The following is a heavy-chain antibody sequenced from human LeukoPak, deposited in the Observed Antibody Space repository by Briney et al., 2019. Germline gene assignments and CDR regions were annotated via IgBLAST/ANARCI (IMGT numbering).Heavy chain of an antibody. CDR3: ANLRLRYSSSWYDEEFDY. Sequence: GGTLRLSCAASGFTFSSYGMSWVRQAPGKGLEWVSAISGSGGSTYYADSVKGRFTISRDNSKNPLYLQMNSLRAEDTAVYYCANLRLRYSSSWYDEEFDYWGQGTLVTVSS. CDR2: ISGSGGST. D-gene: IGHD6-13*01. CDR1: GFTFSSYG. V-gene: IGHV3-23*01. J-gene: IGHJ4*02.